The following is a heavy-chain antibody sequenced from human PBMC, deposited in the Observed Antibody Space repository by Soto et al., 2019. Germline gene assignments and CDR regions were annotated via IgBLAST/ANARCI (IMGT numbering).Heavy chain of an antibody. CDR1: GDSISSSKW. CDR3: AYSPGWYRHDV. Sequence: QVQLQESGPGLVKPSGTLSLTCAVSGDSISSSKWWTWVRQPPGKGLEWIGDTLHSGSTNYNPSLKSRIIRSVEKSKNQFSRERTSGTAADTAVYYCAYSPGWYRHDVWGQGTLVIVSP. CDR2: TLHSGST. V-gene: IGHV4-4*02. D-gene: IGHD6-19*01. J-gene: IGHJ3*01.